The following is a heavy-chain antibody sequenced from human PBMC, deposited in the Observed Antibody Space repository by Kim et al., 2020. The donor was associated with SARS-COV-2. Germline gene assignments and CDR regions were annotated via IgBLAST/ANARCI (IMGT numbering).Heavy chain of an antibody. CDR2: SGST. J-gene: IGHJ4*02. V-gene: IGHV4-31*02. CDR3: ARGWASDY. Sequence: SGSTYDNPSHKSRVTISVDTSKNQFSLKRSAGTAADTAVYYCARGWASDYWGQGTLVTVSS. D-gene: IGHD1-26*01.